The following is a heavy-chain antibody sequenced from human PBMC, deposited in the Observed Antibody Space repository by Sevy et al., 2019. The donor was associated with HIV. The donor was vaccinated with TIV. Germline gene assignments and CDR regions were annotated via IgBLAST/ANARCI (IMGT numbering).Heavy chain of an antibody. D-gene: IGHD6-6*01. J-gene: IGHJ4*02. CDR2: ISSSSCYI. Sequence: GGSLRLSCAASGFTFSSYSMNWVRQAPGKGLEWVSSISSSSCYIYYADSVKGRFTISRDNAKNSLYLQMNSLRAEDTAVYYCARVGIFEKSESQYRFMDYWGQGTLVTVSS. CDR3: ARVGIFEKSESQYRFMDY. V-gene: IGHV3-21*01. CDR1: GFTFSSYS.